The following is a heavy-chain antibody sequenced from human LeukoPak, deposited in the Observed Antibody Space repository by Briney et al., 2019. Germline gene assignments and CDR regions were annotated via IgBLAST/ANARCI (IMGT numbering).Heavy chain of an antibody. Sequence: GGSLRLSCAASGFTLSNYWIGWIRQAPGKGLEWVANIKQDGSEKYYVDSVTGRFTISRDNAHNSLYLQMSSLRAEDTAVYYCARWATSFDLWGQGTLVTVSS. CDR1: GFTLSNYW. CDR3: ARWATSFDL. J-gene: IGHJ4*02. V-gene: IGHV3-7*01. CDR2: IKQDGSEK. D-gene: IGHD6-6*01.